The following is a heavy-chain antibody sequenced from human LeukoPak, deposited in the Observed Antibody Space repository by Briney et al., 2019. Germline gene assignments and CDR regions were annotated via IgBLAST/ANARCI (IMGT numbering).Heavy chain of an antibody. V-gene: IGHV3-23*01. Sequence: VRQAPGXGLEWVSAISGSGGSTYYADSVKGRFTISRDNSKNTLYLQMSSLRAEDTAVYYCAKRAAAGTANPFDPWGQGTLVTVSS. J-gene: IGHJ5*02. CDR3: AKRAAAGTANPFDP. CDR2: ISGSGGST. D-gene: IGHD6-13*01.